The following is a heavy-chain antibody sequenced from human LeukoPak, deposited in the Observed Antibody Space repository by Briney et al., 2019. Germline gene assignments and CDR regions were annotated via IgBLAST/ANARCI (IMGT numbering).Heavy chain of an antibody. J-gene: IGHJ4*02. CDR1: GFTFSSYW. V-gene: IGHV3-74*01. D-gene: IGHD5-24*01. CDR3: VRDAWMASTPLDY. Sequence: GGSLRLPCAASGFTFSSYWMHWVRQAPGKGLVWVSRVSSDGSSTTYADSVRGRFTVSRDNTKNTLYLQMNALRAEDTAVYYCVRDAWMASTPLDYWGQGTMATVSS. CDR2: VSSDGSST.